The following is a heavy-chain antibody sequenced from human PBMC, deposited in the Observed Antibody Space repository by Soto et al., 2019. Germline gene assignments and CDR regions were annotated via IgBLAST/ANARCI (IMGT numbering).Heavy chain of an antibody. V-gene: IGHV4-30-4*01. Sequence: SETLSLTCTVSGGSISSGDYYWSWIRQPPGKGLEWIGYIYYTGSTYYNPSLKSRLTISVDTSKNQFSLELTSVTAADTAVYFCARYQKGPFDYWGQGTLVTVSS. D-gene: IGHD2-2*01. CDR1: GGSISSGDYY. CDR2: IYYTGST. CDR3: ARYQKGPFDY. J-gene: IGHJ4*02.